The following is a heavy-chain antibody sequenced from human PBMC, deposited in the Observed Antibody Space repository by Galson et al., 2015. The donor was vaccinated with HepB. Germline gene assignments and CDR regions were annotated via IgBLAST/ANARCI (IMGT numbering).Heavy chain of an antibody. J-gene: IGHJ6*02. CDR3: AREGAGYCSGGSCYSRYYYYGMDV. CDR2: ISYDGSNK. CDR1: GFTFSSYA. D-gene: IGHD2-15*01. V-gene: IGHV3-30*04. Sequence: SLRLSCAASGFTFSSYAMHWVRQAPGKGLEWVAVISYDGSNKYYADSVKGRFTISRDNSKNTLYLQMNSLRAEDTAVYYCAREGAGYCSGGSCYSRYYYYGMDVWGQGTTVTVSS.